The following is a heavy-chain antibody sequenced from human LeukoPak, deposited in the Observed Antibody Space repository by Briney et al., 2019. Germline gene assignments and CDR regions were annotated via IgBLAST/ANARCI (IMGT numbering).Heavy chain of an antibody. CDR3: ARTTPGDFWSGYLKSP. D-gene: IGHD3-3*01. V-gene: IGHV1-69*05. CDR2: IIPIFGTA. CDR1: GGTFSSYA. J-gene: IGHJ5*02. Sequence: ASVKVSCKASGGTFSSYAISWVRQAPGQGLEWMGGIIPIFGTANYAQKFQGRVTITTDESTSTAYMELSSLRSEDTAVYYCARTTPGDFWSGYLKSPWGQGTLVTVSS.